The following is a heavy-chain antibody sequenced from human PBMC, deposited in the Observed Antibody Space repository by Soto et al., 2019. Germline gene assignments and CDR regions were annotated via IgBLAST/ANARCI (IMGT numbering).Heavy chain of an antibody. V-gene: IGHV1-18*01. Sequence: QVRLEQSGPEVKKTGASVKVSCKASGYTLTSYGISWVRQTPGQGLEWMGWINIYSGDANYAQSFQDRVTMTRDTSTNTVYMEMRTLRSDDTAVYYCARALYYYDNSGLAYWGQGTLVTVSS. CDR3: ARALYYYDNSGLAY. CDR2: INIYSGDA. J-gene: IGHJ4*02. D-gene: IGHD3-22*01. CDR1: GYTLTSYG.